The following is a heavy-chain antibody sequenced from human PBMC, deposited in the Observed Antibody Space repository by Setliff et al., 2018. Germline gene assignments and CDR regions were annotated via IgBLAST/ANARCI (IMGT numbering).Heavy chain of an antibody. J-gene: IGHJ4*02. CDR2: LSWRGDNI. D-gene: IGHD5-12*01. Sequence: PGESLKISCLASGFTFDDYGMSWVRQAPGKGLEWVSGLSWRGDNIGYADSVKGRFTISRDNAKNSLYLQMNSLRAEDTAVYYCARVYSGYDPNHYFDYWGQGTLVTVSS. V-gene: IGHV3-20*04. CDR1: GFTFDDYG. CDR3: ARVYSGYDPNHYFDY.